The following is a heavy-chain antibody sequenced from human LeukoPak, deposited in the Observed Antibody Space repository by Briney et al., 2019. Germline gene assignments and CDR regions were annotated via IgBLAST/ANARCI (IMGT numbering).Heavy chain of an antibody. CDR2: ISCYNGKT. V-gene: IGHV1-18*01. Sequence: ASVKVSCKASGYTFPSFGVTWVRQAPGQGLEWLGWISCYNGKTNYAQKVQDRVTMTTDTSTSTVYMQLRSLRSDDTAVYYCARDRGYRNVLVTADDAFNMWGQGTMVTVSS. CDR1: GYTFPSFG. CDR3: ARDRGYRNVLVTADDAFNM. J-gene: IGHJ3*02. D-gene: IGHD2-2*01.